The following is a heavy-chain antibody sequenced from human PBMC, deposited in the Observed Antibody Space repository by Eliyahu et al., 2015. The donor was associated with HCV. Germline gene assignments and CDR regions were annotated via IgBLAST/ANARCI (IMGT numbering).Heavy chain of an antibody. D-gene: IGHD5/OR15-5a*01. J-gene: IGHJ4*02. CDR1: GDSITSTXW. CDR3: ARGRVYSWDT. CDR2: KHXXGDT. Sequence: QVRLQGSGPRLVKPSETLSLTXVVSGDSITSTXWWAXVRQPPGKGLEWIGEKHXXGDTNYNPSLKSRVTISVDKSKNQVYLELRSVTAADTAVYFCARGRVYSWDTWGQGTLVTVSS. V-gene: IGHV4/OR15-8*01.